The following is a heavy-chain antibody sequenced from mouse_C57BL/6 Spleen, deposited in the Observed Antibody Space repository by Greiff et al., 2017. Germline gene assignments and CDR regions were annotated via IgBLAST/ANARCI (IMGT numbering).Heavy chain of an antibody. D-gene: IGHD1-1*01. CDR3: ARDYGSSYVDFDV. CDR1: GFTFSDYG. Sequence: DVKLVESGGGLVKPGGSLKLSCAASGFTFSDYGMHWVRQAPEKGLEWVAYISSGSSTIYYADTVKGRFTISRDNAKNTLFLQMTSLRSEDTAMYYCARDYGSSYVDFDVWGTGTTVTVSS. CDR2: ISSGSSTI. V-gene: IGHV5-17*01. J-gene: IGHJ1*03.